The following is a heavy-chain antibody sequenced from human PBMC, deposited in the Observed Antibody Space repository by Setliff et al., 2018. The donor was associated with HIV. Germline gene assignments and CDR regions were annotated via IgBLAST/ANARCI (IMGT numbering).Heavy chain of an antibody. V-gene: IGHV4-34*01. CDR2: INHSGST. CDR1: GGSFSSYY. CDR3: AREEITLIRGVPFWFDP. D-gene: IGHD3-10*01. J-gene: IGHJ5*02. Sequence: PSETLSLTCAVYGGSFSSYYWSWIRQPPGKGLEWIGEINHSGSTNYNPSLKSRVTISVDTSKNQFSLKLSSVTAADTAVYYCAREEITLIRGVPFWFDPWGQGTLVTVSS.